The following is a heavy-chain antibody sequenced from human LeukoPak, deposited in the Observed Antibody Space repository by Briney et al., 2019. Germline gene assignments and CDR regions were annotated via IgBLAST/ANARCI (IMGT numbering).Heavy chain of an antibody. CDR1: GGSISSGGYY. CDR3: ARTRYSYGYGDF. CDR2: IYYTGST. V-gene: IGHV4-31*03. D-gene: IGHD5-18*01. J-gene: IGHJ4*02. Sequence: SQTLSLTCTVSGGSISSGGYYWRWIRQHPGKGLEWIGDIYYTGSTYYNPSLKSRVTISVDTSKNQFSLKLSSMTAADTAVYYCARTRYSYGYGDFWGQGTLVTVSS.